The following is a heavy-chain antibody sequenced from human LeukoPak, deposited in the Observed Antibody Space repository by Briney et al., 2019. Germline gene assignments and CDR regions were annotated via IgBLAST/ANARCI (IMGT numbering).Heavy chain of an antibody. CDR3: ANRGRMAVAPYYFDY. J-gene: IGHJ4*02. CDR1: GFTFSNYA. V-gene: IGHV3-23*01. Sequence: GGSLRLSCAASGFTFSNYAMSWVRQAPEKGLEWVSTISGNGATTYYGDSVRGRFTISRDNSKNTVYLQMNSLRAEDTAVYYCANRGRMAVAPYYFDYWGQGTLVTVSS. CDR2: ISGNGATT. D-gene: IGHD6-19*01.